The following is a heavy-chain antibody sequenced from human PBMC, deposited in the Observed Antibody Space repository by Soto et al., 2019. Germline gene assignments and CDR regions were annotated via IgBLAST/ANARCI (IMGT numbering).Heavy chain of an antibody. CDR3: ARQEYSTTWYLKY. Sequence: EVQLLESGGGVVQPGGSLRLSCAASGFTFSAYAMSWVRQAPGKGLEWVSVISGSGGATYYADSVKGRFTISRDNSKNTLYRQMTSLRAEDTAVYYCARQEYSTTWYLKYWGQGTLVTVSS. D-gene: IGHD6-13*01. CDR2: ISGSGGAT. CDR1: GFTFSAYA. J-gene: IGHJ4*02. V-gene: IGHV3-23*01.